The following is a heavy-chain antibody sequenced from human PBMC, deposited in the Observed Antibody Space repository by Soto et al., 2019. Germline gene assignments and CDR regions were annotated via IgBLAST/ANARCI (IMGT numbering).Heavy chain of an antibody. CDR2: IYYSGST. V-gene: IGHV4-59*08. Sequence: SETLSLTCAVYGGSFSGYYWSWIRQPPGKGLEWIGYIYYSGSTNYNPSLKSRVTISVDTSKNQFSLKLSSVTAADTAVYYCARKIMSRGPRYYYYYMDVWGKGTTVTVSS. CDR3: ARKIMSRGPRYYYYYMDV. D-gene: IGHD3-16*01. J-gene: IGHJ6*03. CDR1: GGSFSGYY.